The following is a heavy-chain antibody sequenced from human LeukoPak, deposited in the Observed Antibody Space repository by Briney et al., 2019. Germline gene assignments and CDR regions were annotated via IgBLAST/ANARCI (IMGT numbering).Heavy chain of an antibody. Sequence: VGSLRLSCAASGFIFSDYYMSWVRQAPGKGLEWVANIKQDGSAKYYVDSVKGRFTISRDNAKKSLHLQMNSLRVEDTAIYYCGRDLLPEDYWGQGTLVTVSS. CDR3: GRDLLPEDY. V-gene: IGHV3-7*01. CDR2: IKQDGSAK. CDR1: GFIFSDYY. J-gene: IGHJ4*02. D-gene: IGHD2-15*01.